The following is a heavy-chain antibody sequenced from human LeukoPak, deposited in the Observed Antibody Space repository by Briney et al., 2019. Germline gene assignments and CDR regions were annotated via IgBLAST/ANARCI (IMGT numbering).Heavy chain of an antibody. CDR2: INPNSGGT. Sequence: ASVKVSFKASGYTFMGYYMHWVRQAPVQGLEWMGWINPNSGGTNYAQKFQGRVTMTRDTSISTAYMELSRLRSDDTAVYYCATEGLVGADYFDYWGQGTPVTVSS. CDR1: GYTFMGYY. CDR3: ATEGLVGADYFDY. D-gene: IGHD2-15*01. V-gene: IGHV1-2*02. J-gene: IGHJ4*02.